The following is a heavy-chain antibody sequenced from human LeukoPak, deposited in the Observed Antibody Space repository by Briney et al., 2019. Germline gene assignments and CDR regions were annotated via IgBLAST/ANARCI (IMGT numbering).Heavy chain of an antibody. CDR3: ARYYGSGSYSYYFDY. Sequence: SETLSLTCTVSGGSISSYYWSWIRQPPGKGLEWIGYIYYSGSTNYSPSLKSRVTISVDTSKNQFSLKLSSVTAADTAVYYCARYYGSGSYSYYFDYWGQGTLVTVSS. D-gene: IGHD3-10*01. J-gene: IGHJ4*02. V-gene: IGHV4-59*01. CDR1: GGSISSYY. CDR2: IYYSGST.